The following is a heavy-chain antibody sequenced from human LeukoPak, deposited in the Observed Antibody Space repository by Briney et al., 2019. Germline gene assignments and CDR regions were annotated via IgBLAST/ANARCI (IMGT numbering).Heavy chain of an antibody. CDR2: IYHSGST. J-gene: IGHJ4*02. V-gene: IGHV4-38-2*01. CDR1: GFTFSSYS. Sequence: PGGSLRLSCAASGFTFSSYSMNWVRQAPGKGLEWIGSIYHSGSTYDNPSLKSRVTISVDTSKNQFSLKLTSVTAADTAVYYCAGADRHDYGEDYWGQGTLVTVSS. CDR3: AGADRHDYGEDY. D-gene: IGHD4-17*01.